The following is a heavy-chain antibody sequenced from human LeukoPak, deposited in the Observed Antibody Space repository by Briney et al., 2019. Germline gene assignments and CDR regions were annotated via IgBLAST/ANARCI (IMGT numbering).Heavy chain of an antibody. V-gene: IGHV3-23*01. CDR2: ISASGGNT. Sequence: GGSLRLSCAVSGFTVKANYMTWVRQAPGKGLEWVSGISASGGNTYYADSVKGRFTISRDNSKNTLYLQMNSLRAEDTAVYYCAKLYGSGSSNIDYWGQGTLVTVSS. D-gene: IGHD3-10*01. J-gene: IGHJ4*02. CDR1: GFTVKANY. CDR3: AKLYGSGSSNIDY.